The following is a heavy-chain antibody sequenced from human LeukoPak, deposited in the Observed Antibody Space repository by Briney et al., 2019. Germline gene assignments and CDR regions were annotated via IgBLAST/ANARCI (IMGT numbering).Heavy chain of an antibody. Sequence: SETLSLTCTVSGDSITSSSYYWVWIRQPPGKGLEWIGSIFHSGSTYYNASLKSRVTISVDTSRNQFSLKLSSVTAADTAVYYCARRRDGYNEDFFDYWGQGTLVTVSS. D-gene: IGHD5-24*01. CDR3: ARRRDGYNEDFFDY. CDR2: IFHSGST. J-gene: IGHJ4*02. CDR1: GDSITSSSYY. V-gene: IGHV4-39*01.